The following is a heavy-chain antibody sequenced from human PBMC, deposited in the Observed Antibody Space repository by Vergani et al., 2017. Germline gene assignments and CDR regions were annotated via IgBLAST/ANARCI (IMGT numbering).Heavy chain of an antibody. CDR1: GFTFSSYA. D-gene: IGHD6-19*01. V-gene: IGHV3-23*01. CDR3: AKRLIVAVAGTLDYYYGMDV. CDR2: ISGSGGST. Sequence: EVQLLESGGGLVQPGGSLRLSCAASGFTFSSYAMSWVRQAPGKGLEWVSAISGSGGSTYYADSVKGRFTLSRDNSKNTLYLQMNSLRAEDTAVYYCAKRLIVAVAGTLDYYYGMDVWGQGTTVTVSS. J-gene: IGHJ6*02.